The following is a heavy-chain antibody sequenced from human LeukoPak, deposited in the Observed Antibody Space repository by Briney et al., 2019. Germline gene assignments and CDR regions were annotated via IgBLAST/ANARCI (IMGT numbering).Heavy chain of an antibody. J-gene: IGHJ5*02. CDR1: GYSFTSYW. D-gene: IGHD6-13*01. V-gene: IGHV5-51*01. CDR3: ARHPIAAGGAYNGFDP. CDR2: IYPGDSDT. Sequence: GESLKISCKGSGYSFTSYWIGWVRQMPGKGLEWMGIIYPGDSDTRYSPSFQGQVTISADKSISTAYLQWSSLKASDTAMYYCARHPIAAGGAYNGFDPWGQGTLVTVSS.